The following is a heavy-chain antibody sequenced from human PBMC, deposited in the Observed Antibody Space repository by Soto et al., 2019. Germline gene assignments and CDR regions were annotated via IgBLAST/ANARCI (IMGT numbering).Heavy chain of an antibody. V-gene: IGHV4-59*08. Sequence: ETLSLTCTVSGGSISSYYWSWLRQPPGKGLEWIGYIYYSGSTNYNPSLKSRVTISVDTSKNQFSLKLSSVTAADTAVYYCARQDYSSGYDYWGQGTLVTVSS. CDR3: ARQDYSSGYDY. D-gene: IGHD6-19*01. CDR1: GGSISSYY. CDR2: IYYSGST. J-gene: IGHJ4*02.